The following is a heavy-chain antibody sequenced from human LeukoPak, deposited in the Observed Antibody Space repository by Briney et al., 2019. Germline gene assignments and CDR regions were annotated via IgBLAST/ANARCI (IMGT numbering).Heavy chain of an antibody. D-gene: IGHD3-3*01. J-gene: IGHJ3*02. V-gene: IGHV1-2*06. CDR3: ARSPPEPGYYDFWSSMNDAFDI. CDR2: INPNGGGT. CDR1: GYTFTGYY. Sequence: ASVKVSCKASGYTFTGYYMHWVRQAPGQGLEWMGRINPNGGGTNYAQKFQGRVTMTRDTSISTAYMELSRLRSDDTAVYYCARSPPEPGYYDFWSSMNDAFDIWGQGTMVTVSS.